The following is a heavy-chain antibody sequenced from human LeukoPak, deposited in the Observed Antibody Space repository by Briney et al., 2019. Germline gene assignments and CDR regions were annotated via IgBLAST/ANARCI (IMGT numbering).Heavy chain of an antibody. CDR3: ATKGWDPPLVRSVCFQH. CDR2: FDPEDGET. CDR1: GYTLTELS. J-gene: IGHJ1*01. D-gene: IGHD1-26*01. Sequence: ASVKVSCKVSGYTLTELSMHWVRQAPGKGLEWMGGFDPEDGETIYAQKFQGRVTMTEDTSTDTAYMELGSLRSEDTAVYYCATKGWDPPLVRSVCFQHWGQGTLVTVSS. V-gene: IGHV1-24*01.